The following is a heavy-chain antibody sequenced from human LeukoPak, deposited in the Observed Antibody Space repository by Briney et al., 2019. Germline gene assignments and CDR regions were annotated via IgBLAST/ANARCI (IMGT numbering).Heavy chain of an antibody. J-gene: IGHJ4*02. V-gene: IGHV3-23*01. CDR3: AKSLGITIFGVVPHPFDY. D-gene: IGHD3-3*01. Sequence: GGSLRLSCAASGFTFSSYAMSGVRQAPGKGLEWVSAISGSGGSTYYADSVKGRFTISRDNSKNTLYLQMNSLRAEDTAVYYCAKSLGITIFGVVPHPFDYWGQGTLVTVSS. CDR1: GFTFSSYA. CDR2: ISGSGGST.